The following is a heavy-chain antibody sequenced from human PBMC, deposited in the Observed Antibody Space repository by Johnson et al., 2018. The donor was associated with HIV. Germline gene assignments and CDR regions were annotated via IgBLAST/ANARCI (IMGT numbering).Heavy chain of an antibody. CDR3: ASEWGGCPLGAFDI. Sequence: VQLVESGGGLVQPGGSLRLSCAASGFTVSSNYMSWVRQAPGKGLEWVSVIYSGGSTYYADSVKGRFTISRDNSKNSVYLQLSSLRPEDTAVYYCASEWGGCPLGAFDIWSQGAKVTVS. CDR2: IYSGGST. D-gene: IGHD6-25*01. CDR1: GFTVSSNY. J-gene: IGHJ3*02. V-gene: IGHV3-66*01.